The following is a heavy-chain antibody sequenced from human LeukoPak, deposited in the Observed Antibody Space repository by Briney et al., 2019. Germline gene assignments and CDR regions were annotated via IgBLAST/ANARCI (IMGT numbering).Heavy chain of an antibody. CDR1: GGSFDSKY. D-gene: IGHD4-23*01. V-gene: IGHV4-4*09. CDR2: IYTSGST. J-gene: IGHJ4*02. CDR3: ARGRWGFFDY. Sequence: SETLSLTCSVSGGSFDSKYWSWIRQPPGKGLEWIGYIYTSGSTNFNPSLRSRVAMSIDTSKNQFSLKVYSVTAADTAVYYCARGRWGFFDYWGQGTLVTVSS.